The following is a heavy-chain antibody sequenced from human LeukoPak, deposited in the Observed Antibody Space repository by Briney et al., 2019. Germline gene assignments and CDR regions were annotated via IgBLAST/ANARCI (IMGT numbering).Heavy chain of an antibody. CDR2: ISGSGGST. Sequence: GGSLRLSCAASGFTFSSYAMSWVRQAPGKGLEWVSAISGSGGSTYHADSVKGRFTISRDNSKNTLYLQMNSLRAEDTAVYYCAKRLYDSSGYYPFDYWGQGTLVTVSS. CDR3: AKRLYDSSGYYPFDY. V-gene: IGHV3-23*01. J-gene: IGHJ4*02. D-gene: IGHD3-22*01. CDR1: GFTFSSYA.